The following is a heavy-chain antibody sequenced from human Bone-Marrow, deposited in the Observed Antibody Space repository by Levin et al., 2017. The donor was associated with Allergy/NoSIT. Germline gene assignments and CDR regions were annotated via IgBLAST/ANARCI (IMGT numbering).Heavy chain of an antibody. J-gene: IGHJ4*02. CDR2: IYSGGGT. V-gene: IGHV3-53*05. CDR1: GFTVSSNY. D-gene: IGHD3-10*01. CDR3: ARRHFYGSD. Sequence: ASVKVSCAASGFTVSSNYMTWVRQAPGKGLECVSLIYSGGGTYYPDSVKGRFTISRDNSKNTLYLQMNSLTAEDTAVYYCARRHFYGSDWGQGTLVTVSS.